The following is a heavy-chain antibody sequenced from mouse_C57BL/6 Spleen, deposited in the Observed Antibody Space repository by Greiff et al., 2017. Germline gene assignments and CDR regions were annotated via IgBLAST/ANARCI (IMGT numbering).Heavy chain of an antibody. V-gene: IGHV1-5*01. J-gene: IGHJ1*03. CDR1: GYTFTSYW. CDR3: TGGYDGGWYFDV. Sequence: EVKLVESGTVLARPGASVKMSCKTSGYTFTSYWMHWVKQRPGQGLEWIGAIYPGNSDTSYNQKFKGKAKLTAVTSASTAYMELSSLTNEDSAVYYCTGGYDGGWYFDVWGTGTTVTVSS. CDR2: IYPGNSDT. D-gene: IGHD2-2*01.